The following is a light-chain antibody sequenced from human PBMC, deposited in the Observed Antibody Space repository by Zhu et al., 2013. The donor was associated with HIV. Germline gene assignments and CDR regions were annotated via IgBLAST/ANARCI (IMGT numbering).Light chain of an antibody. J-gene: IGKJ4*01. Sequence: AIQMTQSPSSLSASVGDRVTITCRASQGIRNDLGWYQQKPGKAPKLLIYAASSLQSGVPSRFSGGGSGTDFTLSISSLQPEDFAIYYCRQANSFPLTFGGGTKVEIK. CDR1: QGIRND. CDR2: AAS. CDR3: RQANSFPLT. V-gene: IGKV1-6*01.